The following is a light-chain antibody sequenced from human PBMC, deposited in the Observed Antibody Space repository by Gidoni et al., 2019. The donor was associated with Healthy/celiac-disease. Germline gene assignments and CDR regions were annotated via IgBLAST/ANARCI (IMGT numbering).Light chain of an antibody. CDR2: WAS. V-gene: IGKV4-1*01. CDR3: QQYYSTRLT. J-gene: IGKJ4*01. Sequence: DIVMTQSPDSLAVSLGERATINCKSSQSVLYSSNNKNYLAWYQQKPGQPPKLLIYWASTRESGVPDRFSGSGSGTDFTLTISSLQDEDVAVYYCQQYYSTRLTFGGGTKVEIK. CDR1: QSVLYSSNNKNY.